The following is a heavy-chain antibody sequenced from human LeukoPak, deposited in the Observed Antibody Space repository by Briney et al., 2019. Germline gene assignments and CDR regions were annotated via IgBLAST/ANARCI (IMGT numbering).Heavy chain of an antibody. D-gene: IGHD2-2*01. Sequence: GGSLRLSCAASGFTFSSYAMSWVRQAPGKGLEWVSAISGSGGSTYYADSVKGRFTISRDNSKNTLYLQMNSLRAEDTAVYHCAKERYCSSTSCLTHFDYWGQGTLVTVSS. J-gene: IGHJ4*02. V-gene: IGHV3-23*01. CDR2: ISGSGGST. CDR1: GFTFSSYA. CDR3: AKERYCSSTSCLTHFDY.